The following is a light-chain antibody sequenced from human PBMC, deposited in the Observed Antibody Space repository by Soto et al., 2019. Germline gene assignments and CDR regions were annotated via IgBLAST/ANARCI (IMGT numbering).Light chain of an antibody. CDR2: GAS. Sequence: EIVLTQSPATLSLSPGERATLSCRASQSVSSYLAWYQQKPGQAPRLLIYGASTRATGVPTRFSGSGSGTEFTLTISSRQSEDLAVYHCQQYNKWPQTFGQGTKVDIK. J-gene: IGKJ1*01. CDR1: QSVSSY. V-gene: IGKV3-15*01. CDR3: QQYNKWPQT.